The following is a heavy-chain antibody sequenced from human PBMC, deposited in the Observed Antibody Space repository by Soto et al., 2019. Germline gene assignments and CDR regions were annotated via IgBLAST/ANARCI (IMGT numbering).Heavy chain of an antibody. D-gene: IGHD3-10*01. CDR1: GGSISSYY. Sequence: SETLSLTCTVSGGSISSYYWSWIRQPPGKGLEWIGYIYYSGSTNYNPSLKSRVTISVDTSKNQFSLKLSSVTAADTAVYYCARDAHYYGSGSNQWLDPWGQGTLVTV. V-gene: IGHV4-59*01. J-gene: IGHJ5*02. CDR2: IYYSGST. CDR3: ARDAHYYGSGSNQWLDP.